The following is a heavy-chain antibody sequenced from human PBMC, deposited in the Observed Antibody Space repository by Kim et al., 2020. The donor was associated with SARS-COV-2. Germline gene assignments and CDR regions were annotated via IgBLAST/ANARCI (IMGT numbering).Heavy chain of an antibody. V-gene: IGHV4-59*01. CDR3: TRKGQDAFDI. Sequence: STNYNPSLKSRVPISVDTSKNQFSLKLNSVAAADTAVYYCTRKGQDAFDIWGQGTMVTVSS. CDR2: ST. J-gene: IGHJ3*02.